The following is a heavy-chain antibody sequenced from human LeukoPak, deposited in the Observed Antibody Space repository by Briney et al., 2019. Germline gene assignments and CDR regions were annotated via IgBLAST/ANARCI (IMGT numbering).Heavy chain of an antibody. Sequence: GGSLRLSCAASGFTFSSYAMHWVRQAPGKGLEWVAVISYDGSNKYYADSVKGRFTISRDNAKNSLYLQMNSLRAEDTAVYYCARDLYDSSGYYYGYWGQGTLVTVSS. J-gene: IGHJ4*02. V-gene: IGHV3-30*04. CDR1: GFTFSSYA. CDR2: ISYDGSNK. D-gene: IGHD3-22*01. CDR3: ARDLYDSSGYYYGY.